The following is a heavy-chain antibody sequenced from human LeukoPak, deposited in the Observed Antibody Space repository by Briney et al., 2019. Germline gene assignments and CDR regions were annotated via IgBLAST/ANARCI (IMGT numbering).Heavy chain of an antibody. Sequence: PGGSLRLSCAASGFTFSDYYMNWIRQAPGKGLEWVSYISNSGTIISYADSVKGRFTISRDNTKNSLYLQMNSLRAEDTAVYYCARDRWGYSYGGDWGQGILVTVSS. V-gene: IGHV3-11*01. J-gene: IGHJ4*02. CDR2: ISNSGTII. D-gene: IGHD5-18*01. CDR1: GFTFSDYY. CDR3: ARDRWGYSYGGD.